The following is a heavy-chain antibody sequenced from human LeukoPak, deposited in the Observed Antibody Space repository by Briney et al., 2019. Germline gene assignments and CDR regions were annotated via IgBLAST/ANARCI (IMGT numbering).Heavy chain of an antibody. Sequence: GGSLRLSCAAPGFTFSSYGMHRVRQAPGKGLEWVAVISYDGSNKYYADSVKGRFTISRDNSKNTLYLQMNSLRPEDTAVYYCAKDQFSSGFEYFQHWGQGTLVTVSS. D-gene: IGHD6-19*01. CDR3: AKDQFSSGFEYFQH. CDR1: GFTFSSYG. V-gene: IGHV3-30*18. J-gene: IGHJ1*01. CDR2: ISYDGSNK.